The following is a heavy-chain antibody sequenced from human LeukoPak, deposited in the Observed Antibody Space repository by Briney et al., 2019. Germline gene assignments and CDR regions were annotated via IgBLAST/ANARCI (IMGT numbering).Heavy chain of an antibody. Sequence: GGSLRLSCAASGFTFSSYAMSWVRQAPGKGLEWVSAISGSGGSAYYADSVKGRFTISRDNSKNTLYLQMNSLRAEDTAVYYCAKDRGRGWLQGCFDYWGQGTLVTVSS. D-gene: IGHD5-12*01. J-gene: IGHJ4*02. CDR3: AKDRGRGWLQGCFDY. CDR2: ISGSGGSA. CDR1: GFTFSSYA. V-gene: IGHV3-23*01.